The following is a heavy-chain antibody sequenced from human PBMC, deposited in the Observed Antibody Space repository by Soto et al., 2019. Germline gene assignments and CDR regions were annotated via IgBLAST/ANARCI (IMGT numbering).Heavy chain of an antibody. CDR2: INPSGGST. J-gene: IGHJ4*02. CDR1: GYTFTSYY. Sequence: QVQLVQSGAEVMQPGASVKVSCKASGYTFTSYYIQWVRQAPGQGLEWMGIINPSGGSTNYAQKFQGGVTMTRETSTRTVYMELSSLRSEDTAIYYCSRGYPPRDQLGNLPGAFWGQGTLVTVSS. V-gene: IGHV1-46*03. D-gene: IGHD1-1*01. CDR3: SRGYPPRDQLGNLPGAF.